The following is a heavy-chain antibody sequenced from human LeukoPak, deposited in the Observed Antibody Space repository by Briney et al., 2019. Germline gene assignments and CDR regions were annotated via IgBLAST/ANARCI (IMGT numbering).Heavy chain of an antibody. Sequence: GGSLRLSCAVSGFTFSNYAMNWVRQAPGKGLEWVSSISGSADNTHYADSVKGRFTISRDKSKNTLYLQMNSLRAEDTAVYYCAKGLLSHYFDGWGQGTLVTVSS. CDR1: GFTFSNYA. CDR2: ISGSADNT. J-gene: IGHJ4*02. D-gene: IGHD2/OR15-2a*01. V-gene: IGHV3-23*01. CDR3: AKGLLSHYFDG.